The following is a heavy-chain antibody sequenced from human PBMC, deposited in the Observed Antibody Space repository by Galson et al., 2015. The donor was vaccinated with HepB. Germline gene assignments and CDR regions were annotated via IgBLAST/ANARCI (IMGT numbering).Heavy chain of an antibody. J-gene: IGHJ4*02. Sequence: SLRLSCAASGFTFSSYNMNWVRQAPGKGLEWVSSISATSSYIYYADSVKGRFTTTRDNAENSLYLQMNSLRAEDTAIYYCARDRGQWGLLRENDYWGQGTLVTVSS. CDR2: ISATSSYI. CDR1: GFTFSSYN. D-gene: IGHD1-26*01. CDR3: ARDRGQWGLLRENDY. V-gene: IGHV3-21*01.